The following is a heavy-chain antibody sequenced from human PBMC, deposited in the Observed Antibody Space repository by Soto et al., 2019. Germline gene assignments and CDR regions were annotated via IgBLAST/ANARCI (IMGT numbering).Heavy chain of an antibody. D-gene: IGHD6-6*01. V-gene: IGHV1-2*02. J-gene: IGHJ6*02. CDR1: GYTFTGYY. CDR2: INPNSGGT. Sequence: ASVKVSCKASGYTFTGYYIHWVRQAPGQGLEWMGWINPNSGGTNYAQKFQGRVTMTRDTSISTAYMELSRLRSDDTAVYYCARSPSSSICCYYYDGMDVWGQGTTITF. CDR3: ARSPSSSICCYYYDGMDV.